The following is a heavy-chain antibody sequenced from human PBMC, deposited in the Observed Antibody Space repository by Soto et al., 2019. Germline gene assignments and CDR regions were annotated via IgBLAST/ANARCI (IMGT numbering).Heavy chain of an antibody. V-gene: IGHV3-15*01. J-gene: IGHJ6*02. CDR1: GFTFSNAW. Sequence: TGGSLRLSCAASGFTFSNAWMSWVRQAPGKGLEWVGRIKSKTDGGTTDYAAPVKGRFTISRDDSKNTLYLQMNSLKTEDTAVYYCTTDHSSWSYYYYGMDVWGQGTAVTVSS. D-gene: IGHD6-13*01. CDR3: TTDHSSWSYYYYGMDV. CDR2: IKSKTDGGTT.